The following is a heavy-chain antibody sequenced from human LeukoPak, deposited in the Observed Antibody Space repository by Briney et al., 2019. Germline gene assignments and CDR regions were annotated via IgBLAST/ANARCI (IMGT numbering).Heavy chain of an antibody. D-gene: IGHD6-6*01. CDR3: ARGRWGSSHLTFDY. Sequence: SETLSLTCTVSGGIISSGSYYWSWIRQPAGKGLEWIGRIYASGSTNYNPSLRSRVTISVDTSKNQFSLKLSSVTAADTAVYYCARGRWGSSHLTFDYWGQGTLVTVSS. J-gene: IGHJ4*02. CDR2: IYASGST. CDR1: GGIISSGSYY. V-gene: IGHV4-61*02.